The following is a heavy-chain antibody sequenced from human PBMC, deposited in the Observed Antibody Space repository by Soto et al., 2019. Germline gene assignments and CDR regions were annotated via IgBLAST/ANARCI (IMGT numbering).Heavy chain of an antibody. Sequence: QVQLVQSGAEVKNPGASVKVSCKASGYNFVTSGITWVRQAPGQGLEWMGWISTYNGRTTYAQSLQDRVALATDTSTSTAYMELRSLRSDDTAVYYCARDYGYDSSARWGGSDAFDVWGQGTMVTVSS. J-gene: IGHJ3*01. CDR3: ARDYGYDSSARWGGSDAFDV. CDR1: GYNFVTSG. CDR2: ISTYNGRT. V-gene: IGHV1-18*01. D-gene: IGHD3-22*01.